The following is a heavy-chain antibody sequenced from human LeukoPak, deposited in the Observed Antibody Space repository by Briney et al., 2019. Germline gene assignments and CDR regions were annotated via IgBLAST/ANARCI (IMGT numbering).Heavy chain of an antibody. J-gene: IGHJ6*02. CDR2: IYSGGST. D-gene: IGHD6-19*01. CDR1: GFTVSSNY. V-gene: IGHV3-66*01. Sequence: GGSLRLSCAASGFTVSSNYMSWVRQAPGKGLEWVSVIYSGGSTYYADSVKGRFTISRDNSKNTLYLQMNSLRAEDTAVYYCARDSASSGFVVDYYYGMDVWGQGTTVTVSS. CDR3: ARDSASSGFVVDYYYGMDV.